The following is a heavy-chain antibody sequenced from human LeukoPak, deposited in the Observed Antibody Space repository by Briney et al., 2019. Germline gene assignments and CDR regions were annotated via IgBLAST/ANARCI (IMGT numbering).Heavy chain of an antibody. CDR1: GGTFSSYA. J-gene: IGHJ6*02. CDR2: IIPILGIA. Sequence: SVKVSCKASGGTFSSYAISWVRQAPGQGLEWMGRIIPILGIANYAQKFQGRVTITADKSTSTAYMELSSLRSEDTAVYYCARGGEGSFWSGYYYYYGMDVWGQGTTVTVSS. CDR3: ARGGEGSFWSGYYYYYGMDV. V-gene: IGHV1-69*04. D-gene: IGHD3-3*01.